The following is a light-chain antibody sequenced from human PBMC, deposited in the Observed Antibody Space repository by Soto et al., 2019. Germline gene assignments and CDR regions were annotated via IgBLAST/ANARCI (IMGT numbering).Light chain of an antibody. CDR2: DAS. CDR1: QSVRNY. CDR3: QQRSNWPRT. V-gene: IGKV3-11*01. J-gene: IGKJ2*02. Sequence: IVLTQSPATLSLSPGETATLSCRASQSVRNYLAWYQQKPGQAPRLLIYDASNRATGVPARFSGSGSGTAFTLTISILEPADFAVYYCQQRSNWPRTFGQGTKLEIK.